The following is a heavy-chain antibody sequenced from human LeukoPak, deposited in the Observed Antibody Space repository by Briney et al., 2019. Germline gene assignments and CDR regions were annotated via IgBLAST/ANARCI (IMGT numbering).Heavy chain of an antibody. CDR3: VRERGYSGYDIYYYYYYGMDV. D-gene: IGHD5-12*01. V-gene: IGHV1-2*04. CDR2: INPNSGGT. J-gene: IGHJ6*02. Sequence: ASVTVSCKASGYTFTGYYMHWVRQAPGQGLEWMGWINPNSGGTNYAQKFQGWVTMTRDTSISTAYMELSRLRSDDTAVYYCVRERGYSGYDIYYYYYYGMDVWGQGTTVTVSS. CDR1: GYTFTGYY.